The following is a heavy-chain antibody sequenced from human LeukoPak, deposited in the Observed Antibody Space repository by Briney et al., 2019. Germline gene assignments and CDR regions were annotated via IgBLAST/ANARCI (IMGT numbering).Heavy chain of an antibody. J-gene: IGHJ4*02. CDR2: ISAYNGNT. Sequence: GASVKVSCKASGYTFTSYGISWVRQAPGQGLEWMGWISAYNGNTNYAQKLQGRVTMTTDTSTSTAYMDLRSLRSEDTAVYYCARVRSPWADSSSWYSTGCYFDYWGQGTLVTVSS. CDR3: ARVRSPWADSSSWYSTGCYFDY. V-gene: IGHV1-18*01. CDR1: GYTFTSYG. D-gene: IGHD6-13*01.